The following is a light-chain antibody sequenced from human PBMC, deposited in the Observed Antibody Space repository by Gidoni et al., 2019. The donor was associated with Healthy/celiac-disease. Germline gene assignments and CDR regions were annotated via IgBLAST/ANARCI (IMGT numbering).Light chain of an antibody. CDR2: DVS. CDR3: CSYAGSYTYV. V-gene: IGLV2-11*01. J-gene: IGLJ1*01. Sequence: QSALTQPRSMSGSPGQSVTISGTGTISNVGGDHCVSWYQQHPGKAPKLIIYDVSKRPSGVPDRFSGSKCRNLASLTISGLQAADESDYYCCSYAGSYTYVFGTGTKVTVL. CDR1: ISNVGGDHC.